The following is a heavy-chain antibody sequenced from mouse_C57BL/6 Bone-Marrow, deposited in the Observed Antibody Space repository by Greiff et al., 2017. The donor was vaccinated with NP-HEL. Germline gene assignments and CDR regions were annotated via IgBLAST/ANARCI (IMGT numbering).Heavy chain of an antibody. CDR1: GFNIKDDY. CDR3: TSYGNPYYAMDY. CDR2: IDPENGDT. Sequence: VQLQQSGAELVRPGASVKLSCTASGFNIKDDYMHWVKQRPEQGLEWIGWIDPENGDTEYASKFQGKATITADTSSNTAYLQPSSLTSEDTAVYYCTSYGNPYYAMDYWGQGTSVTVSS. J-gene: IGHJ4*01. D-gene: IGHD2-1*01. V-gene: IGHV14-4*01.